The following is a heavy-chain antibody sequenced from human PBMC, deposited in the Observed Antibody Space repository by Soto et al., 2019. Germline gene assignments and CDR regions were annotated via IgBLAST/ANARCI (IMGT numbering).Heavy chain of an antibody. CDR3: AKDYSGGGSSTSLGHY. V-gene: IGHV3-23*01. D-gene: IGHD2-2*01. CDR1: GFTFSSYA. CDR2: ISGSGGST. J-gene: IGHJ4*02. Sequence: EVQLLESGGGLVQPGGSLRLSCAASGFTFSSYAMSWVRQAPGKGLEWVSAISGSGGSTYYADSVKGRFTISRDNSKNTLDLQMNRRRAEDTAVYYCAKDYSGGGSSTSLGHYWGQGTLVTVSS.